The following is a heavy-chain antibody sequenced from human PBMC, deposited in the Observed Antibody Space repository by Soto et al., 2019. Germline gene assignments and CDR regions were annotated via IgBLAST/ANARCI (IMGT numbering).Heavy chain of an antibody. CDR3: ARDGDPQSAFWSGPLGGGRFDP. Sequence: QVQLVQSGAEVKKPGSSVNVSCKTSGGTFGNSAVTWVRQAPGQGLEWLGGIVPMFGTANYAQKFQGRVTITADESTITAYIEINSLKTDDTAVYYCARDGDPQSAFWSGPLGGGRFDPWGQGTLVTVSS. D-gene: IGHD3-3*01. J-gene: IGHJ5*02. CDR1: GGTFGNSA. V-gene: IGHV1-69*12. CDR2: IVPMFGTA.